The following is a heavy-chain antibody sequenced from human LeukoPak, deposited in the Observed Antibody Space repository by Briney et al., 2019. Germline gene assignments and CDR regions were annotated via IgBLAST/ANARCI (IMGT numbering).Heavy chain of an antibody. D-gene: IGHD3-22*01. V-gene: IGHV4-39*07. CDR3: AREIYYPITMIPWYFDL. J-gene: IGHJ2*01. CDR2: IYYSGST. CDR1: GGSISSSSYY. Sequence: SSETLSLTCTVSGGSISSSSYYWGWIRQPPGKGLEWIGSIYYSGSTYYNPSLKSRVTISVDTSKNQFSLKLSSVTAADTAVYYCAREIYYPITMIPWYFDLWGRGTLVTVSS.